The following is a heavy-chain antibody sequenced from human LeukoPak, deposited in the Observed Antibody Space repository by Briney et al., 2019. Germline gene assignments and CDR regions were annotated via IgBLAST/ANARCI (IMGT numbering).Heavy chain of an antibody. CDR2: INHSGSN. D-gene: IGHD3-10*01. V-gene: IGHV4-34*01. CDR1: GGSFSGYY. Sequence: SETLSLTCAVYGGSFSGYYWRWIRQPPGKGLEWIGEINHSGSNNYNPSLKSRVTISVDTSKNQFSLKLSSVTAADTAVYYCARGRGGYYGSGSLYYYYYMDVWGKGTTVTVSS. CDR3: ARGRGGYYGSGSLYYYYYMDV. J-gene: IGHJ6*03.